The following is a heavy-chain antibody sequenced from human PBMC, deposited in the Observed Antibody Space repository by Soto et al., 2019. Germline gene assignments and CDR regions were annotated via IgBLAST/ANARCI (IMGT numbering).Heavy chain of an antibody. V-gene: IGHV6-1*01. J-gene: IGHJ6*02. CDR1: GVSVSSNSAA. CDR2: TYYKSRWYN. Sequence: PSQTLSLTCAISGVSVSSNSAAWNWIRQSPSRGLEWLGRTYYKSRWYNDYAGSVKSRITINPGTSRNQFSLQLNSVTPEDTAVYYCARDSRQYTYYYSFGMDVWGQGTTVTVSS. D-gene: IGHD6-13*01. CDR3: ARDSRQYTYYYSFGMDV.